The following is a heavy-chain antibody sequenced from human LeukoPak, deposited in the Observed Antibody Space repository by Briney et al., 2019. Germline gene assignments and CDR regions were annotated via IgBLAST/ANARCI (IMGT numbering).Heavy chain of an antibody. J-gene: IGHJ4*02. D-gene: IGHD5-12*01. CDR3: ARDRGYTQDY. V-gene: IGHV3-74*01. CDR2: IRTDGSTT. Sequence: GGSLRLSCAASGFTFSTYWMHWVRQAPGQGLVWVSHIRTDGSTTTYADSVKGRFTISRDNAKNTLYLQMNSLRAEDTAVYYCARDRGYTQDYWGQGTLVTVSS. CDR1: GFTFSTYW.